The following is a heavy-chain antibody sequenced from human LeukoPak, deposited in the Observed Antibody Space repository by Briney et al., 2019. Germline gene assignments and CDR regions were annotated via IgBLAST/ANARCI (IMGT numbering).Heavy chain of an antibody. CDR3: ARANRYDLYFDY. CDR2: IYYSGST. D-gene: IGHD5-12*01. CDR1: GGSISSYY. J-gene: IGHJ4*02. V-gene: IGHV4-59*01. Sequence: SETLSLTCTVSGGSISSYYWSWVRQPPGKGLEWIGYIYYSGSTNYNPSLKSRVTISVDTSKNQFSLKLSSVTAADTAVNYCARANRYDLYFDYWGQGTLVTVSS.